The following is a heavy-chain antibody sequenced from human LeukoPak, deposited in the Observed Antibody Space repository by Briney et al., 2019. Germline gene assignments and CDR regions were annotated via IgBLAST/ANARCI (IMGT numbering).Heavy chain of an antibody. CDR3: ARDNGEWRLNWFDH. Sequence: GGSLRLSCSASGFTFSSYAMHWVRQAPGKGLEYVSAISSNGGSTYYADSVKGRFTISRDNSKNTLYLQMNSLRADDTAVYYCARDNGEWRLNWFDHWGQGTLVTVSS. V-gene: IGHV3-64*04. D-gene: IGHD2-8*01. CDR2: ISSNGGST. CDR1: GFTFSSYA. J-gene: IGHJ5*02.